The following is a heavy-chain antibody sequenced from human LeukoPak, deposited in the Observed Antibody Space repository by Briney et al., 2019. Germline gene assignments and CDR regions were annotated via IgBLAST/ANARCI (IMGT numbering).Heavy chain of an antibody. Sequence: PSETLSLTCTVSGGSISTYYWSWIRQPPGKGLEWIGYIYSSGSTNYNPSLQSRVTMSVDTSKNQFSLKLNSVPAADTAVYYCARELLGRGGSFDYWGQGTLVTVSS. J-gene: IGHJ4*02. CDR3: ARELLGRGGSFDY. CDR1: GGSISTYY. CDR2: IYSSGST. D-gene: IGHD3-10*01. V-gene: IGHV4-59*12.